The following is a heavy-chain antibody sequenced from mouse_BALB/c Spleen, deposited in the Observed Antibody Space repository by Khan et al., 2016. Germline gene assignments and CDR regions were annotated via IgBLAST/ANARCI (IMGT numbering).Heavy chain of an antibody. Sequence: EVQLVESGGGLVKPGGSLKLSCAASGFTFSSYAMSWVRQSPEKRLEWVAEISSGGSYTYYPDTVTGRFTISRDKAKNTLYLEMSSLRSEDTAMYYCARDDGYFSQYFDVWGAGTTVTVSS. CDR1: GFTFSSYA. D-gene: IGHD2-3*01. J-gene: IGHJ1*01. CDR3: ARDDGYFSQYFDV. V-gene: IGHV5-9-4*01. CDR2: ISSGGSYT.